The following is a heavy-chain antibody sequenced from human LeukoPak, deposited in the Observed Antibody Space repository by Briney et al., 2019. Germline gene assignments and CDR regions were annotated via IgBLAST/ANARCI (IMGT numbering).Heavy chain of an antibody. CDR2: IYTSEST. V-gene: IGHV4-4*09. D-gene: IGHD2-21*02. Sequence: TSVTVSLTCTVSGGSICSYPWRWFRQPHGKALEWTLYIYTSESTDTKHFLKSRVTITENTSKSQFSLRLSSVTAADTAVYYCARQAYCGADCYSLDYWGQGTLVTVSS. CDR3: ARQAYCGADCYSLDY. J-gene: IGHJ4*02. CDR1: GGSICSYP.